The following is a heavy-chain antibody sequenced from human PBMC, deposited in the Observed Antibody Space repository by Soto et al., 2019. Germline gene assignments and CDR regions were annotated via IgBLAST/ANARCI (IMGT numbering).Heavy chain of an antibody. V-gene: IGHV3-30-3*01. Sequence: QVQLVESGGGVVQPGRSLRLSCAASGFTFSTYAMHWVRQAPGKGLEWVAVISYSGSNKAYVDSVKGRFTISRDNSKNTLYLQMNSLRAEDTADYYCVRGDREDIAVVVGARPGEYGMDVWGQGTTVTVSS. D-gene: IGHD2-15*01. CDR2: ISYSGSNK. J-gene: IGHJ6*02. CDR3: VRGDREDIAVVVGARPGEYGMDV. CDR1: GFTFSTYA.